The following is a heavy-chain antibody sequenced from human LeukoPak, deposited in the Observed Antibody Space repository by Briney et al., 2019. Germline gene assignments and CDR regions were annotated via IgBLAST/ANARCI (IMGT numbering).Heavy chain of an antibody. J-gene: IGHJ4*02. CDR3: AKDPYSGGWYPFDY. CDR2: ISWNSGSI. D-gene: IGHD6-19*01. CDR1: GFTFDDYA. V-gene: IGHV3-9*01. Sequence: GGSLRLSCAASGFTFDDYAMHWVRQAPGKGLEWVSGISWNSGSIGYADSVKGRFTISRDNAKNSLYLQMNSLRAEDTALYYCAKDPYSGGWYPFDYWGQGTLVTVSS.